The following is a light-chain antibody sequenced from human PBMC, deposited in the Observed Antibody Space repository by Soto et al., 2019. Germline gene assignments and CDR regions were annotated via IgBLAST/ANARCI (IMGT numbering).Light chain of an antibody. J-gene: IGKJ1*01. CDR1: QSIDNY. CDR2: AAS. V-gene: IGKV1-39*01. CDR3: QQYENYWT. Sequence: DIQMTQSPSSLSASVGDRVTITCRASQSIDNYLSWYQQIPGKAPKLLIYAASNLQRGVPSRFSGSGSGTEFTLTISNLQPDDIATYYCQQYENYWTFGQGTKVDIK.